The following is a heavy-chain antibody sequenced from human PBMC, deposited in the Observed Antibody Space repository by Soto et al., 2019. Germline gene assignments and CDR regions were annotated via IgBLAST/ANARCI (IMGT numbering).Heavy chain of an antibody. CDR2: IIPIFGTA. Sequence: QVQLVQSGAEVKKPGSSVKVSCKASGGTFSSYAISWVRQAPGQGLEWMGGIIPIFGTANYAQKFQGRVTITADESTSTAYMELSSLRSEDTAVYYCARGGYCSGGSCSGDYSGMDVWGQGTTVTVSS. J-gene: IGHJ6*02. CDR1: GGTFSSYA. CDR3: ARGGYCSGGSCSGDYSGMDV. V-gene: IGHV1-69*12. D-gene: IGHD2-15*01.